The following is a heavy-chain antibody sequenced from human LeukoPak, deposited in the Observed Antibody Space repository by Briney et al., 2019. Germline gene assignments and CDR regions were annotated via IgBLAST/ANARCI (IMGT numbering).Heavy chain of an antibody. D-gene: IGHD6-13*01. J-gene: IGHJ4*02. V-gene: IGHV3-21*01. Sequence: GGSLRLSCAASGFNFGSYSMTWVRQAPGKGLEWVSSISSSSSYIYYVDSVKGRFTISRDNAKNSLYLQMDSLRAEDTAVYYCARVRWLSAAGTEGNFDYWGQGTLGTVSS. CDR1: GFNFGSYS. CDR2: ISSSSSYI. CDR3: ARVRWLSAAGTEGNFDY.